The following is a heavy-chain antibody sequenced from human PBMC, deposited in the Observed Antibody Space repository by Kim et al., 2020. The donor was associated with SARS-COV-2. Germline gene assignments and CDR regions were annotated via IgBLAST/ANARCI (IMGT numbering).Heavy chain of an antibody. CDR2: ISYDGSNK. Sequence: GGSLRLSCAASGFTFSSYGMHWVRQAPGKGLEWVAVISYDGSNKYYADSVKGRFTISRDNSKNTLYLQMNSLRAEDTAVYYCAKEYQKQWLVRDPYYFD. CDR3: AKEYQKQWLVRDPYYFD. V-gene: IGHV3-30*18. D-gene: IGHD6-19*01. CDR1: GFTFSSYG. J-gene: IGHJ4*01.